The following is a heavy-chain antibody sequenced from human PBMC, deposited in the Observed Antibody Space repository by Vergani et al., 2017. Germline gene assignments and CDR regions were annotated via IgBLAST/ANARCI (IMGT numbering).Heavy chain of an antibody. CDR2: IYPADSDT. Sequence: EVELVQSGPEMRKPGESLKISCKGSAYSFGKSWIGWVRQMPGKGLEWMGIIYPADSDTRYSPSFQGQVTNSADKSISTAFLQWDSLKASDTALYYCAKHTTYTDSWGQGTLVTVSS. CDR1: AYSFGKSW. J-gene: IGHJ4*02. D-gene: IGHD1-1*01. V-gene: IGHV5-51*01. CDR3: AKHTTYTDS.